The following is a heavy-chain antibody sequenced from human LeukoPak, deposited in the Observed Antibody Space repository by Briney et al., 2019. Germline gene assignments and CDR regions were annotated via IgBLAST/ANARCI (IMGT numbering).Heavy chain of an antibody. CDR1: GFTSSSYA. CDR2: ISYDGSNK. Sequence: GGSLRLSCAASGFTSSSYAMHWVRQAPGKGLEWVAVISYDGSNKYYADSVKGRFTISRDNSKNTLYLQMTSLRAEDTAVYYCAAIIVVVIPLWDWAQGTLVTVSS. CDR3: AAIIVVVIPLWD. V-gene: IGHV3-30*04. D-gene: IGHD3-22*01. J-gene: IGHJ4*02.